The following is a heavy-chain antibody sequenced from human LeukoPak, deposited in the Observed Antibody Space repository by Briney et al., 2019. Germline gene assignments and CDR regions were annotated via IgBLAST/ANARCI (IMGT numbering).Heavy chain of an antibody. CDR1: GGSISSSNW. V-gene: IGHV4-4*02. D-gene: IGHD3-10*01. CDR3: AGRYYYGSGSFDY. CDR2: IYHSGST. Sequence: PSETLSLTCTVSGGSISSSNWWSWVRQPPGKGLEWIGEIYHSGSTNYNPSLKSRVTISVDKSKNQFSLKLSSVTAADTAVYYCAGRYYYGSGSFDYWGQGTLVTVSS. J-gene: IGHJ4*02.